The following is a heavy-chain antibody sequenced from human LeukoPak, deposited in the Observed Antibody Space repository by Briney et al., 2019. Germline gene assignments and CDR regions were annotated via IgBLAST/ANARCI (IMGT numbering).Heavy chain of an antibody. V-gene: IGHV3-15*01. CDR3: TTDWMTTVTTRVYYYYGMDV. J-gene: IGHJ6*02. Sequence: GGSLRLSCAASGFTFSNAWMSWVRQAPGTGLEWVGRIKSKTDGGTTDYAAPVKGRFTISRDDSKNTLYLQMNSLKTEDTAVYYCTTDWMTTVTTRVYYYYGMDVWGQGTTVTVSS. CDR2: IKSKTDGGTT. D-gene: IGHD4-11*01. CDR1: GFTFSNAW.